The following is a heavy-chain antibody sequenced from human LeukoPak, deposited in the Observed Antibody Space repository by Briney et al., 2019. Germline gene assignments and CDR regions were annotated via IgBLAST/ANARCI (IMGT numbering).Heavy chain of an antibody. Sequence: GRSLRLSCALSRITLSNYGMSWVRQAPGKGRDWVAGISDSGGRTNYADSVKGRFTISRDNPKNTLYLQMNSLRAEDTAVYFCAKRGVVIRVILVGFHKEAYYFDSWGQGALVTVSS. CDR2: ISDSGGRT. CDR3: AKRGVVIRVILVGFHKEAYYFDS. J-gene: IGHJ4*02. V-gene: IGHV3-23*01. CDR1: RITLSNYG. D-gene: IGHD3-22*01.